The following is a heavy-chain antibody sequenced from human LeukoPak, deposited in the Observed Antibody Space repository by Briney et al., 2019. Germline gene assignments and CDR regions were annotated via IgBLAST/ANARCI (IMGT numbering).Heavy chain of an antibody. D-gene: IGHD6-19*01. CDR3: AKKLVAMAGDRGVDY. Sequence: PGGSLRLSCAASGFTVSSNYMTWVRQAPGRGLEWVSVMYSDASTYYADSVKGRFANSRDNSKNTLYLQMNSLRAEDTAVNYRAKKLVAMAGDRGVDYWGQGTLVTGPS. J-gene: IGHJ4*02. CDR2: MYSDAST. V-gene: IGHV3-53*01. CDR1: GFTVSSNY.